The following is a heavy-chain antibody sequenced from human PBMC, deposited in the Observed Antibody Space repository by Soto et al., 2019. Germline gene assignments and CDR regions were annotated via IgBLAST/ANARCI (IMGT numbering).Heavy chain of an antibody. CDR2: TYYRSKWYN. V-gene: IGHV6-1*01. CDR1: GDSVSSNSAA. J-gene: IGHJ6*02. D-gene: IGHD3-9*01. Sequence: QTLSLTCVISGDSVSSNSAAWNWIRQSPSRGLEWLGRTYYRSKWYNDYAVSVKSRITINPDTSKNQFSLQLNSVTPEDTAVYYCARAYYDILTDLTPLLYGMDVWGQGTTVTVSS. CDR3: ARAYYDILTDLTPLLYGMDV.